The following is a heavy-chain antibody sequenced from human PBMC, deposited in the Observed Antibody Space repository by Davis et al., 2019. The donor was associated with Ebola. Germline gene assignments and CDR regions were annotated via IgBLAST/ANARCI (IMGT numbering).Heavy chain of an antibody. CDR1: GFTFGSFW. CDR3: ARGVAVGGFYFDY. CDR2: IYRDGSEK. Sequence: GGSLRLSCAASGFTFGSFWMSWVRQAPGKGLEWAANIYRDGSEKYYVDSVKGRFTVSRDNTKNSLYLQMNTLRAEDTAVYFCARGVAVGGFYFDYWGQGTLVTVSS. D-gene: IGHD6-19*01. V-gene: IGHV3-7*03. J-gene: IGHJ4*02.